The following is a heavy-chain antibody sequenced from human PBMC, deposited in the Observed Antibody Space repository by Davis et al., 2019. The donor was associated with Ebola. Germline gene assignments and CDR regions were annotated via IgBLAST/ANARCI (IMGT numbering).Heavy chain of an antibody. D-gene: IGHD3-16*01. CDR3: AILSRSFGVYYYYMDV. CDR1: GYTFTGYY. J-gene: IGHJ6*03. V-gene: IGHV1-2*02. Sequence: ASVKVSCKASGYTFTGYYMHWVRQAPGQGLEWMGWINPNSGGTNYAQKFQGRVTMTRDTSTSTVYMELSSLRSEDTAVYYCAILSRSFGVYYYYMDVWGKGTTVTVSS. CDR2: INPNSGGT.